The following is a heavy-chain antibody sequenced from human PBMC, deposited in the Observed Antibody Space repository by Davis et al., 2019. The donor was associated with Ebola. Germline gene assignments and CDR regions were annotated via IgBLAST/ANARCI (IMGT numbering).Heavy chain of an antibody. J-gene: IGHJ4*02. V-gene: IGHV4-61*01. D-gene: IGHD3-10*02. Sequence: MPSETLSLTCTVSGGSVSSGSCYWSWIRQPPGKGLEWIGYISYSGSTNYNPSLKSRVTISVDTSKNQFSLKPNSVTAADTAVYYCARRSSAYYYVNYWGRGTLVTVSS. CDR1: GGSVSSGSCY. CDR2: ISYSGST. CDR3: ARRSSAYYYVNY.